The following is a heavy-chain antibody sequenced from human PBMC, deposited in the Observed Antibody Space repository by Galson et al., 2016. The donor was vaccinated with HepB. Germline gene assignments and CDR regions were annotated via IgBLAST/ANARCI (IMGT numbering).Heavy chain of an antibody. V-gene: IGHV4-61*01. Sequence: VQLQESGPGLVKSSETLSLTCTVSGVSVSRDSYYWSWIRQPPGKELEWIGYMFYSGRTIYNPSLKSRVSISIDTSKNQFSLQVTSVTAADTAVYYCARDRGGGLLGHTWLFDLWGQGTLVTVSS. CDR3: ARDRGGGLLGHTWLFDL. D-gene: IGHD1-26*01. CDR1: GVSVSRDSYY. J-gene: IGHJ4*02. CDR2: MFYSGRT.